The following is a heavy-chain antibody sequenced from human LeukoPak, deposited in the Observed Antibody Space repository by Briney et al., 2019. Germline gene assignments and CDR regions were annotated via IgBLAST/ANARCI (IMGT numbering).Heavy chain of an antibody. CDR1: GGSISSYY. D-gene: IGHD6-13*01. V-gene: IGHV4-4*07. J-gene: IGHJ3*02. Sequence: SETLSLTRTVSGGSISSYYWSWIRQPAGKGLEWIGRIYTSGSTNYNPSLKSRVTMSVDTSKNQFSLKLSSVTAADTAVYYCASSQGGAAADLHDAFDIWGQGTMVTVSS. CDR3: ASSQGGAAADLHDAFDI. CDR2: IYTSGST.